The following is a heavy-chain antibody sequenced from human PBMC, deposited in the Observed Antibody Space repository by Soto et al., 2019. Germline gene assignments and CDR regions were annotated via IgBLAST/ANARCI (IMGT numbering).Heavy chain of an antibody. V-gene: IGHV4-59*01. CDR3: ARDGKVSGSATHWFDP. J-gene: IGHJ5*02. Sequence: PSETLSLTCTVSGGSISNYYWSWIRQPPGKGLEWIGCIFYSGSTNYSSSLRSRVTISVDTSKYQFSLELSSVTAADTAVYYCARDGKVSGSATHWFDPWGQGTLVTVSS. D-gene: IGHD1-26*01. CDR1: GGSISNYY. CDR2: IFYSGST.